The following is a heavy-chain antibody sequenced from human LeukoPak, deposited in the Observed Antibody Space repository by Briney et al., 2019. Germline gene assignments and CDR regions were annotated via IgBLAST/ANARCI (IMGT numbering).Heavy chain of an antibody. CDR1: GGSISNYY. CDR3: ARESSHRYYFDN. CDR2: IYNSGIT. V-gene: IGHV4-59*13. Sequence: ASETLSLTCTVSGGSISNYYWSWIRQPPGEGLEWIGYIYNSGITKYNPSLKSRVTISVDTSKNQFFLKLTSVTAADTAVYYCARESSHRYYFDNSGQGTLFTVSS. J-gene: IGHJ4*02. D-gene: IGHD1-26*01.